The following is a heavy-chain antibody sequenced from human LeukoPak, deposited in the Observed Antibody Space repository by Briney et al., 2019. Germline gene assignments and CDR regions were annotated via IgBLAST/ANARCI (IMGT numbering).Heavy chain of an antibody. J-gene: IGHJ6*03. CDR1: GGTFSSYA. D-gene: IGHD3-10*01. CDR2: IIPIFGTA. V-gene: IGHV1-69*01. Sequence: SVKVSCKASGGTFSSYAISWVRQAPGQGLEWMGGIIPIFGTANYAQKFQGRGTITADESTSTAYMELSSLRSEDTAVYYCARKGALWFGELFHYMDVWGKGTTVTVSS. CDR3: ARKGALWFGELFHYMDV.